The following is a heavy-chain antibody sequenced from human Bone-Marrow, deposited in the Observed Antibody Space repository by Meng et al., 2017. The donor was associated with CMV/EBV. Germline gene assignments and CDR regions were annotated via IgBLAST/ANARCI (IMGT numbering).Heavy chain of an antibody. CDR3: ARHETHPPLYYFDY. Sequence: KVSCKGSGYRFSIYWIAWVRQMPGKGLEWMGIIYPGDSDIRYSPSFQGQVTISADKSIRTAYLQWSSPKASDTATYYCARHETHPPLYYFDYWGQGALVTVSS. V-gene: IGHV5-51*01. J-gene: IGHJ4*02. D-gene: IGHD2/OR15-2a*01. CDR1: GYRFSIYW. CDR2: IYPGDSDI.